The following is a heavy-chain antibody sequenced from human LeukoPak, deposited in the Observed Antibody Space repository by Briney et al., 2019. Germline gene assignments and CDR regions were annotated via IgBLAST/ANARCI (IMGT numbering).Heavy chain of an antibody. J-gene: IGHJ4*02. CDR1: GFTFSDYY. D-gene: IGHD5-24*01. V-gene: IGHV3-11*04. CDR3: ARGPQMATIEHFDY. Sequence: PGGSLRLSCAASGFTFSDYYMSWIRQAPGKGLEWVSYISHSGSNMYHADSVKGRFTISRDNAKNSLHLQMNSLRAEDTAVYYCARGPQMATIEHFDYWGQGTLVTVSS. CDR2: ISHSGSNM.